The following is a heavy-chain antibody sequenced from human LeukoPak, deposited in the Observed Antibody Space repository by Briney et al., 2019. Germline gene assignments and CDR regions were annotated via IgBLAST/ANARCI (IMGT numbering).Heavy chain of an antibody. CDR3: PIVLRPYRGSGYRNWFDP. Sequence: GGSLRLSCAASGFTFSNAWMAWGRQVRGEGLGWLGRSISITDGETADYAAPVRGRFVISRDDRKDTLYVRINSLKPEDTGIYYCPIVLRPYRGSGYRNWFDPWGRGTLVTVSS. V-gene: IGHV3-15*01. CDR2: SISITDGETA. CDR1: GFTFSNAW. J-gene: IGHJ5*02. D-gene: IGHD3-22*01.